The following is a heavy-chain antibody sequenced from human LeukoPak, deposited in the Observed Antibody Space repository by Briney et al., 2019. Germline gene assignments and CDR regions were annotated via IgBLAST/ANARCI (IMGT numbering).Heavy chain of an antibody. J-gene: IGHJ4*02. CDR2: ITSGTRT. D-gene: IGHD3-3*01. Sequence: GGTLRLSCVASGFTFSSHGMNWVRQAPGKGLEWVSGITSGTRTYYADSVKGRFAISRDNSKNTMYLQMNSLRAEDTAVYYCAKEERAITIFGVAPLFPYWGQGTLVTVSS. V-gene: IGHV3-23*01. CDR1: GFTFSSHG. CDR3: AKEERAITIFGVAPLFPY.